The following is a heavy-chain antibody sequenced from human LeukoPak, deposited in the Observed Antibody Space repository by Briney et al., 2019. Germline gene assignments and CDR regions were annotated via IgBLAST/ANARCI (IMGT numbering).Heavy chain of an antibody. CDR2: ISSSSSTI. CDR3: AIQIWSGALDY. D-gene: IGHD3-3*01. V-gene: IGHV3-48*04. J-gene: IGHJ4*02. Sequence: GGSLRLSCAASGFTFSSYSMNWVRQAPGKGLEWVSYISSSSSTIYYADSVKGRFTISRDNANNSMFLQMSSLRAEDTAIYYCAIQIWSGALDYWGQGTLVTVSS. CDR1: GFTFSSYS.